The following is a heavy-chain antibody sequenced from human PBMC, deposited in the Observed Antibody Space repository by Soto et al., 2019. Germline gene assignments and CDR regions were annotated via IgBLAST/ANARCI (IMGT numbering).Heavy chain of an antibody. D-gene: IGHD5-12*01. J-gene: IGHJ4*02. CDR3: ASRFVDSATGYFDR. CDR2: IYHSGST. CDR1: GASRINGNYA. V-gene: IGHV4-30-2*01. Sequence: SETLSLTCLVSGASRINGNYAGTGIRQPPGKALEWIGYIYHSGSTYYNPSLRSRVTLSVDRSKNQFSLNMKSMTAADTAVYYCASRFVDSATGYFDRWGQGTLVT.